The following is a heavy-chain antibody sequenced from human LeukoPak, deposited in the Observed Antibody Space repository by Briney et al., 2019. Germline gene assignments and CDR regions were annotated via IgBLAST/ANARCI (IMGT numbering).Heavy chain of an antibody. Sequence: GGSLRLSCAASGFTFSSHAMSWVRQAPGKGLEWVSAISGSGGSTYYADSVKGRFTISRDNSKNTLYLQMNSLRAEDTAVYYCASTQWLVPRNAFDIWGQGTMVTVSS. CDR1: GFTFSSHA. D-gene: IGHD6-19*01. J-gene: IGHJ3*02. V-gene: IGHV3-23*01. CDR3: ASTQWLVPRNAFDI. CDR2: ISGSGGST.